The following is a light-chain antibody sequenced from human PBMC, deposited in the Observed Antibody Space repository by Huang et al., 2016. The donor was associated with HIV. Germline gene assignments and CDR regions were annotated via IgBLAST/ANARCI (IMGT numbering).Light chain of an antibody. CDR3: HQSRSFPYT. CDR2: YAS. V-gene: IGKV6-21*02. J-gene: IGKJ2*01. CDR1: QSIGNS. Sequence: DIVLTQSPDFQSVTPKEKVTITCRASQSIGNSLHWYQQKPGQSPSLLIKYASQSISGVPSRFSGSGFWTDFTLTINSLESEDAATYYCHQSRSFPYTFGQGTRLEIK.